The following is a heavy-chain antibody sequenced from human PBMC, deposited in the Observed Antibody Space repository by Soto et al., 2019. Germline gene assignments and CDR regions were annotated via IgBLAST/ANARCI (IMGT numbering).Heavy chain of an antibody. CDR1: GYTVTSYA. D-gene: IGHD2-15*01. Sequence: QVQLVQSGAEVKKPGVSVKVSCKASGYTVTSYAMHWVRQAPGQRLEWMGWINAGNGNTKYSQKFQGRVTITRDTAASTAYMELSSLRSEDTAVYYCARGPGGPDGPGDYWGQGTLVTVSS. J-gene: IGHJ4*02. CDR3: ARGPGGPDGPGDY. CDR2: INAGNGNT. V-gene: IGHV1-3*01.